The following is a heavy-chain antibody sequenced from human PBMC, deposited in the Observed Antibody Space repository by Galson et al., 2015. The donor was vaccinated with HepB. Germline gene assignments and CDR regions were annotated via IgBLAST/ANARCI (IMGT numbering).Heavy chain of an antibody. Sequence: SLRLSCAVSGFSFNARGMHWVRQAPGQGLEWVGVITYDGVTEGYADYAKGRFAISRDTSTNTLYLQMNNQRAEDTAMYYCAREQGYNDYGTSDYWGQGTLVTVSS. CDR3: AREQGYNDYGTSDY. D-gene: IGHD4-17*01. CDR2: ITYDGVTE. CDR1: GFSFNARG. J-gene: IGHJ4*02. V-gene: IGHV3-33*05.